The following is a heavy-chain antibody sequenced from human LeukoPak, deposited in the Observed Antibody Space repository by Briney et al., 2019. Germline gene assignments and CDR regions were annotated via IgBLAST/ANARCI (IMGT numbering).Heavy chain of an antibody. CDR3: ARGLFKKVDWYSSGYYVWFDP. J-gene: IGHJ5*02. CDR2: INHSGST. V-gene: IGHV4-34*01. CDR1: GGSFSGYH. D-gene: IGHD6-19*01. Sequence: KPSETLSLTCAVYGGSFSGYHWSWIRQPPGKGLEWIGEINHSGSTNYNPSLKSRVTISVDTSKNQFSLKLSSVTAADTAVYYCARGLFKKVDWYSSGYYVWFDPWGQGTLVTVSS.